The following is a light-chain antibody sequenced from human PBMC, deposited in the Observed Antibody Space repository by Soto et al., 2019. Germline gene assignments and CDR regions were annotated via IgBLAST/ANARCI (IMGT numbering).Light chain of an antibody. J-gene: IGLJ1*01. CDR3: ISYTSSSTLHYV. V-gene: IGLV2-14*01. Sequence: QSVLTQPASVSGSPGQSITISCTGTSSDVGTYNYVSWYQQHPGKAPKLMIYDVSNRPSGVSNRFSGSKSGNTASLTISGLQAEDEADYYCISYTSSSTLHYVFGTMTKVTDL. CDR2: DVS. CDR1: SSDVGTYNY.